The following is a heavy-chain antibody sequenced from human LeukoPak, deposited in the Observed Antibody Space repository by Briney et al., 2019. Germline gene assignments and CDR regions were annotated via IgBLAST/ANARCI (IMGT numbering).Heavy chain of an antibody. D-gene: IGHD6-13*01. V-gene: IGHV4-34*01. CDR3: ARGEHSSSWYSIGNWFDP. Sequence: KPSETLSLTCAVYGGSFSGYYWSWIRQPPGKGLEWIGEINHSGSTNYNPSLKSRVTISVDTSKNQFPLKLSSVTAADTAVYYCARGEHSSSWYSIGNWFDPWGQGTLVTVSS. CDR1: GGSFSGYY. J-gene: IGHJ5*02. CDR2: INHSGST.